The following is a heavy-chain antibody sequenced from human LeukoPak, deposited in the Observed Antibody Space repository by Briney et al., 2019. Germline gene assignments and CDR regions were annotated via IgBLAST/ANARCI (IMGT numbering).Heavy chain of an antibody. CDR3: ARVDYDNSGYNFDY. J-gene: IGHJ4*02. V-gene: IGHV4-59*11. CDR2: VYYSGST. D-gene: IGHD3-22*01. CDR1: GGSISDHY. Sequence: SETLSLTCAVYGGSISDHYWSWIRQPPGKGLEWIGYVYYSGSTNYNPSLKSRVTISVDTSKNQFSLKLSSVTAADTAVYYCARVDYDNSGYNFDYWGQGTLVTVSS.